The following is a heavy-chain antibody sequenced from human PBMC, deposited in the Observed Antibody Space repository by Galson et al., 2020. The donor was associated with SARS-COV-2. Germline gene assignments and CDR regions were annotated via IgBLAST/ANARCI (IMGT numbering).Heavy chain of an antibody. CDR2: IYSGGTT. D-gene: IGHD4-17*01. Sequence: QAGGSLRLSCAASGFTVSSNYMSWVRQAPGKGLEWVSVIYSGGTTYYADSVKGRFTISRDNSKNTLYLQMNSLRAEDTAVYYCARDYGDYFFDYWGQGTLVTVSS. CDR3: ARDYGDYFFDY. CDR1: GFTVSSNY. J-gene: IGHJ4*02. V-gene: IGHV3-53*01.